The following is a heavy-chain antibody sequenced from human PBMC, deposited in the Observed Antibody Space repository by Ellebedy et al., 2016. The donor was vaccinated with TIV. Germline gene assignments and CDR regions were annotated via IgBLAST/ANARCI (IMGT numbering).Heavy chain of an antibody. J-gene: IGHJ4*02. CDR2: ISSSSSTI. CDR3: ASLALGYCSSTSCPAY. CDR1: GFTFSSYS. V-gene: IGHV3-48*02. Sequence: GESLKISCAASGFTFSSYSMNWVRQAPGKGLEWVSYISSSSSTIYYADSVKGRFTISRDNAKNSLYLQMNSLRDEDTAVYYCASLALGYCSSTSCPAYWGQGTLVTVSS. D-gene: IGHD2-2*01.